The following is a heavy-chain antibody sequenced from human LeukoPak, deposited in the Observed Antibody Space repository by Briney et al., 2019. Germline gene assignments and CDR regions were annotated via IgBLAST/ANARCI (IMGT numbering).Heavy chain of an antibody. Sequence: GGSLRLSCAASGFTFSSYAMSWVRQAPGKGLEWVSAISGSGGSTYYADFVKGRFTIFRDNSKNTLYLQMNSLRAEDTAVYYCAKLAVAGTLGYNWFDPWGQGTLVTVSS. J-gene: IGHJ5*02. D-gene: IGHD6-19*01. CDR2: ISGSGGST. CDR3: AKLAVAGTLGYNWFDP. CDR1: GFTFSSYA. V-gene: IGHV3-23*01.